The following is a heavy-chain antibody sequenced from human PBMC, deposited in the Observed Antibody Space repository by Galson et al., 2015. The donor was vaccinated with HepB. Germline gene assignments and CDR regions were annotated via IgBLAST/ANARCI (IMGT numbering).Heavy chain of an antibody. V-gene: IGHV6-1*01. CDR2: TYFRAKWHT. Sequence: CAISGDSVTSNSAVWNWIRQSPSRGLEWPGRTYFRAKWHTDYEISVKSRIYINADISQNQFSLQLSSVTSDDTAVYYCAYGSDVWGQGTTVIVSS. J-gene: IGHJ6*02. CDR3: AYGSDV. D-gene: IGHD4-17*01. CDR1: GDSVTSNSAV.